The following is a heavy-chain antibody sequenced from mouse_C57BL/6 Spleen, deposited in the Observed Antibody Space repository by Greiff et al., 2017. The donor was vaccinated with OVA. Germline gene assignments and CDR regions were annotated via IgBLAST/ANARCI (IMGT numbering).Heavy chain of an antibody. CDR2: ISDGGSYT. CDR1: GFTFSSYA. D-gene: IGHD2-4*01. Sequence: EVQGVESGGGLVKPGGSLKLSCAASGFTFSSYAMSWVRQTPEKRLEWVATISDGGSYTYYPDNVKGRFTISRDNAKNNLYLQMSHLKSEDTAMYYCARFYDYGEDWFAYWGQGTLVTVSA. V-gene: IGHV5-4*01. CDR3: ARFYDYGEDWFAY. J-gene: IGHJ3*01.